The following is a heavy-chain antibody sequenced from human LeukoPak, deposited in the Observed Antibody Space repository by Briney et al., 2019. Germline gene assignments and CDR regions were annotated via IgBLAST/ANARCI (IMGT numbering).Heavy chain of an antibody. V-gene: IGHV4-61*02. CDR3: ARDKGSGSQVWFDP. Sequence: SETLSLTCTVSGGSISSGSHYWSWIRQPAGKGLEWIGRIYTSGSTNYNPSLKSRVTISVDTSKNQFSLKLNSVTAADTAVYYCARDKGSGSQVWFDPWGQGTLVTVSS. CDR1: GGSISSGSHY. D-gene: IGHD1-26*01. CDR2: IYTSGST. J-gene: IGHJ5*02.